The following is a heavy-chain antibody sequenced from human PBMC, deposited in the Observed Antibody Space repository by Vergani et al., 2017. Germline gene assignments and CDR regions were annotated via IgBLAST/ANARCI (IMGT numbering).Heavy chain of an antibody. CDR3: GRKQSPASLMDKPIDI. D-gene: IGHD1/OR15-1a*01. CDR1: VFIFSDSY. J-gene: IGHJ5*02. V-gene: IGHV3-11*01. Sequence: QVQLVASGGGLVRPGGPLRLSCAASVFIFSDSYMTWIRQTPGKGLEWLAHISDGGETKMYAESLKGRFTVSRDNTKNLLILQMKTLKVDDTATYYCGRKQSPASLMDKPIDIWGQGTLVTVSS. CDR2: ISDGGETK.